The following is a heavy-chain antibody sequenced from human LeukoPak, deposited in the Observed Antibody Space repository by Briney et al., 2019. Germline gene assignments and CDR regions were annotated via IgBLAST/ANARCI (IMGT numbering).Heavy chain of an antibody. V-gene: IGHV1-46*01. CDR3: ARERSSGQLL. D-gene: IGHD3-22*01. J-gene: IGHJ3*01. CDR2: INPSGGST. CDR1: AYTFTNYY. Sequence: ASVKLSCKASAYTFTNYYLHWVRQAPGQGLEWMGIINPSGGSTSYAQKFQGRVTMTRDTSTSTVYMELSSLRSEDTAVYYCARERSSGQLLWGQGSMVTVSS.